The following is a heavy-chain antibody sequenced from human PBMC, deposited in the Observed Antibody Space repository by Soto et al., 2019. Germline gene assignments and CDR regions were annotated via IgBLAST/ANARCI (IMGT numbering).Heavy chain of an antibody. D-gene: IGHD5-18*01. Sequence: SVKVSCKASGGTFSSYAISWVRQAPGQGLEWMGGIIPIFGTANYAQKFQGRVTITADESTSTAYMELSSLRSEDTAVYYCARLRLGYSYGYNYWGQGTLVTVSS. V-gene: IGHV1-69*13. CDR2: IIPIFGTA. CDR1: GGTFSSYA. CDR3: ARLRLGYSYGYNY. J-gene: IGHJ4*02.